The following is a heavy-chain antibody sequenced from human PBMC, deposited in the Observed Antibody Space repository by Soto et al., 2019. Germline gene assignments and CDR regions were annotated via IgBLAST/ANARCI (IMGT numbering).Heavy chain of an antibody. Sequence: EVQLVESGGGLVQPGGSLRLSCAASGFSFSDHYMDWVRQAPGKGLEWVGRTRNKAYSYTTEYAASLRGRFTISRDDSKDSLFLQMKGLKTEDMAVYYCDTPIPSSKWSGFESWRQGTLVTVSS. D-gene: IGHD6-13*01. CDR1: GFSFSDHY. V-gene: IGHV3-72*01. CDR2: TRNKAYSYTT. J-gene: IGHJ4*02. CDR3: DTPIPSSKWSGFES.